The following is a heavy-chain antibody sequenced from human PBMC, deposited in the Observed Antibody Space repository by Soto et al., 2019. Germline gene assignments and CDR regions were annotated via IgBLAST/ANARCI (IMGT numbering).Heavy chain of an antibody. Sequence: SVKVSCKASGGLFSSYPISWVRQVPGQGLEWMGGIIPVFQTAYYTQRFQGRVTITADESTNTAYMELSSLRSEDTAIYYCARGGSGYTWFNEFWGHGILVTVSS. CDR1: GGLFSSYP. J-gene: IGHJ4*01. CDR3: ARGGSGYTWFNEF. D-gene: IGHD3-22*01. CDR2: IIPVFQTA. V-gene: IGHV1-69*13.